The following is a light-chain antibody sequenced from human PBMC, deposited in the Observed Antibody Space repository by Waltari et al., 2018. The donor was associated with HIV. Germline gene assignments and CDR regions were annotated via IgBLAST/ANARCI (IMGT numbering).Light chain of an antibody. V-gene: IGKV1-16*01. CDR1: QNVANW. J-gene: IGKJ4*01. Sequence: DIEMTQSPTSLSAFVGDRVTNTCRPSQNVANWLSWFQQTPGKAPKSRIYTACSLQRGFPSRVSGSGSGTNFALTINKLQPEDSGIYYCHQYKNFPLTVGGGAKVEIK. CDR3: HQYKNFPLT. CDR2: TAC.